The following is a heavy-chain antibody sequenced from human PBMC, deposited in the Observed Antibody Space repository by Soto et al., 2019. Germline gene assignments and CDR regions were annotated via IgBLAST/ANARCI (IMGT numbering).Heavy chain of an antibody. Sequence: PSETLPHTCTVSGGSSSSYYWSWIRQPPGKGLEWIGYIYYSGSTNYNPSLKSRVTISVDTSKNQFSLKLSSVTAADTAVYYCARHYGDYFDYWGQGTLVTVSS. CDR2: IYYSGST. CDR1: GGSSSSYY. CDR3: ARHYGDYFDY. J-gene: IGHJ4*02. V-gene: IGHV4-59*01. D-gene: IGHD4-17*01.